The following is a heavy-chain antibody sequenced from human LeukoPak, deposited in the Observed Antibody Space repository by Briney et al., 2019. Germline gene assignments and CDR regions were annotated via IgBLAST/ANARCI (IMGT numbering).Heavy chain of an antibody. CDR3: ARAAGGNFWSGYSKYRRTLKYNWFDP. J-gene: IGHJ5*02. D-gene: IGHD3-3*01. Sequence: PSETLSLTCAVYGGSFSGYYWSWIRQPPGKGLEWIGEINHSGSTNYNPSLESRVTISVDTSKNQFSLKLSSVTAADTAVYYCARAAGGNFWSGYSKYRRTLKYNWFDPWGQGTLVTVSS. V-gene: IGHV4-34*01. CDR1: GGSFSGYY. CDR2: INHSGST.